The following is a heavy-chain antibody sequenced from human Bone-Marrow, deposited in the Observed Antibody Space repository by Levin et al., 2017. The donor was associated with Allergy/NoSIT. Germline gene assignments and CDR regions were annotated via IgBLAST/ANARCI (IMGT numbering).Heavy chain of an antibody. D-gene: IGHD3-22*01. CDR3: TRREYYYDSSGYYCFDY. J-gene: IGHJ4*02. V-gene: IGHV3-73*01. CDR2: IRSKANSYAT. CDR1: GFTFSGSA. Sequence: LSLTCAASGFTFSGSAMHWVRQASGKGLEWVGRIRSKANSYATAYAASVKGRFTISRDDSKNTAYLQMNSLKTEDTAVYYCTRREYYYDSSGYYCFDYWGQGTLVTVSS.